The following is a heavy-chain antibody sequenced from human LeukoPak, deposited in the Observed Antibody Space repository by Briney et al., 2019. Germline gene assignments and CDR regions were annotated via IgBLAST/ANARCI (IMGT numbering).Heavy chain of an antibody. CDR1: GGIISSYY. CDR3: ARAIAAPGDYFDY. Sequence: SETLSLTCTVSGGIISSYYWNWIRQPPGKGLEWIGYIYYSGSTNYNPSLKSRVTISVDTSKNQFPLKLTSVTAAVTAVYYCARAIAAPGDYFDYWGQGTLVTVSS. J-gene: IGHJ4*02. CDR2: IYYSGST. V-gene: IGHV4-59*01. D-gene: IGHD6-25*01.